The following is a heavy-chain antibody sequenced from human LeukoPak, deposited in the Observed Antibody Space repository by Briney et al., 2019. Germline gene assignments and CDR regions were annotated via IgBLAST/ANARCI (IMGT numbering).Heavy chain of an antibody. J-gene: IGHJ4*02. Sequence: PAGSVRLSCAASGFTISSYGMSWVRQAPGKGLEWVSSISGGTAYYADSVKGRFTISRDNSKNIVSLQMNSLRAEDTAVYYCAKSVYGSGNYWGQGTLVTVSS. V-gene: IGHV3-23*01. CDR3: AKSVYGSGNY. CDR1: GFTISSYG. D-gene: IGHD3-10*01. CDR2: ISGGTA.